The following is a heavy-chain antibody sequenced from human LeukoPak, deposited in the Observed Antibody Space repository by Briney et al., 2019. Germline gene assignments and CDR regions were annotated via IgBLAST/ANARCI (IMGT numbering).Heavy chain of an antibody. CDR2: LNTDGSLA. Sequence: GGSLRLSCAASGFTFGNYWMKWVRQAPGKGLVWVSRLNTDGSLATYADSVKGQFTISRDNAKNTLYLQMNSLRVDDTAVYYCARELDAAQTVDYWGQGTLFAVSS. J-gene: IGHJ4*02. V-gene: IGHV3-74*01. CDR1: GFTFGNYW. D-gene: IGHD1-14*01. CDR3: ARELDAAQTVDY.